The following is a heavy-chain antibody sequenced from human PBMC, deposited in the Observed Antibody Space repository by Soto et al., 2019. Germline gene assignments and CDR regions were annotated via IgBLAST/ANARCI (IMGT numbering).Heavy chain of an antibody. V-gene: IGHV1-18*01. Sequence: QVQLVQSGAEVKEPGASVELSCQASGYTFMNYAISWVRQAPGQGLEWMGWISPSTGNTDQAQNFQGRVTMTLDTSTNTANMELRTLRSDDSAVYYCARCYCSVGSCYTCWHFDLWGRGTLVTVSS. CDR3: ARCYCSVGSCYTCWHFDL. CDR1: GYTFMNYA. D-gene: IGHD2-15*01. CDR2: ISPSTGNT. J-gene: IGHJ2*01.